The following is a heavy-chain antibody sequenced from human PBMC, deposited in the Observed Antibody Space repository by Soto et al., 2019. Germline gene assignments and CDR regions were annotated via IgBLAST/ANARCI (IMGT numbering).Heavy chain of an antibody. CDR2: MYPGDSDT. CDR3: ARLPRDCNKTSCYYADH. J-gene: IGHJ4*02. D-gene: IGHD3-3*01. Sequence: PGESLKISCRGSGCDFNTNWFGWVRQLPGRGLEWVGIMYPGDSDTRYNPSLQGHVTLSVDVTVSTAFLQWRSLETSDTGMYFCARLPRDCNKTSCYYADHWGQGTQVTVSS. V-gene: IGHV5-51*01. CDR1: GCDFNTNW.